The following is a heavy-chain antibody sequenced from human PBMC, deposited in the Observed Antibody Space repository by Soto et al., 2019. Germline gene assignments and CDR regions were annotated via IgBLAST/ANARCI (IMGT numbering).Heavy chain of an antibody. Sequence: SVKVSCKTSEYSFGDYYMHWVRQAPGQGFEWMGRISPKSGGTNYAQKFQGRVSMTWDTSLKTAYMELSSLMSEDTAVYYCARPLGYISDWCYFDLWGQGTQVTVSS. J-gene: IGHJ4*02. CDR1: EYSFGDYY. V-gene: IGHV1-2*02. CDR3: ARPLGYISDWCYFDL. D-gene: IGHD3-9*01. CDR2: ISPKSGGT.